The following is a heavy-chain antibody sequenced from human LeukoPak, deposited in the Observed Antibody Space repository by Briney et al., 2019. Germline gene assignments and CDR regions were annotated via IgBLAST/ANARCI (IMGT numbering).Heavy chain of an antibody. CDR3: AKDLAYYDFWSGYSTDFYY. D-gene: IGHD3-3*01. Sequence: GGSLRLSCAASGFTFSSYDMHWVRQAPGKGLEWVALIRYDGSNKYSADSVKGRLSISRDNYKKTLYLQMNSLRAEDTAVYYCAKDLAYYDFWSGYSTDFYYWGQGTLVTVSS. CDR2: IRYDGSNK. V-gene: IGHV3-30*02. J-gene: IGHJ4*02. CDR1: GFTFSSYD.